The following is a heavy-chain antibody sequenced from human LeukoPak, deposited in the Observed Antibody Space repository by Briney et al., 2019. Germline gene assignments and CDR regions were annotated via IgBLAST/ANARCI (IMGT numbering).Heavy chain of an antibody. CDR2: ISSNGGST. CDR3: ARVGYYYGSGSPLDY. D-gene: IGHD3-10*01. Sequence: PGGSLRLSCAASGFTFSSYAMHWVRQAPGKGLEYVSAISSNGGSTYYANSVKGRFTTSRDNSKNTLYLQMGSLRAEDMAVYYCARVGYYYGSGSPLDYWGQGTLVTVSS. V-gene: IGHV3-64*01. CDR1: GFTFSSYA. J-gene: IGHJ4*02.